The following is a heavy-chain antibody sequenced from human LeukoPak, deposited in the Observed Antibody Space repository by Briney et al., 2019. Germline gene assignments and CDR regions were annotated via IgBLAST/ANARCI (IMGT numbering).Heavy chain of an antibody. Sequence: PGGSLRLSCATSGFAFSTYAVSWARQAPGKGLEWVSAITGSGGSTYYADSVKGRFTISRDNSKNTLYLQMNSLRAEDTAVYYCAKGANPNYDFWSGYYAEGFDPWGQGTLVTVSS. D-gene: IGHD3-3*01. J-gene: IGHJ5*02. CDR3: AKGANPNYDFWSGYYAEGFDP. CDR1: GFAFSTYA. V-gene: IGHV3-23*01. CDR2: ITGSGGST.